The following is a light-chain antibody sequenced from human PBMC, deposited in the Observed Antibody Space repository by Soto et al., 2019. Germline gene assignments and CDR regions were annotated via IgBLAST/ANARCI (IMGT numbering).Light chain of an antibody. CDR2: DAS. CDR3: QQYKSYPWT. Sequence: DIQLTQCPSTLSAPVGDTGTIACRASESLIGWLAWYQQRPGSAPKLLIYDASSLEGGVPSRFTGDGSGTEFSLTIASLQPDDFGTYYCQQYKSYPWTFGQGTKVDI. V-gene: IGKV1-5*01. CDR1: ESLIGW. J-gene: IGKJ1*01.